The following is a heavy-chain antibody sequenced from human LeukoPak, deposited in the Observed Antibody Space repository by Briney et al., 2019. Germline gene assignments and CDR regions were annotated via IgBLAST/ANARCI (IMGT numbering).Heavy chain of an antibody. CDR1: GGTFSSYA. D-gene: IGHD7-27*01. V-gene: IGHV1-69*04. CDR2: IIPTLGIA. CDR3: ARHPASNWGSWYFDL. J-gene: IGHJ2*01. Sequence: SVKVSCKASGGTFSSYAISWVRQAPGQGLEWMGRIIPTLGIANYAQKFQGRVTITADKSTSTAYMELSSLRSEDTAVYYCARHPASNWGSWYFDLWGRGTLVTVSS.